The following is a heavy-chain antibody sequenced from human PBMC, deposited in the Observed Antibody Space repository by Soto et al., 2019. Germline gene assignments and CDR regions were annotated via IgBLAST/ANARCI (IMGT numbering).Heavy chain of an antibody. Sequence: ASVKVSCKASGYTFTSYYMHWVRQAPGQGLEWMGIIDPSGGSTSYAQKFQGRVTMTRDTSTSTVYMELSSLRSEDTAVYYCARGLLWFGEFPRRANYYGMDVWGQGTTVTVSS. V-gene: IGHV1-46*01. CDR1: GYTFTSYY. D-gene: IGHD3-10*01. J-gene: IGHJ6*02. CDR2: IDPSGGST. CDR3: ARGLLWFGEFPRRANYYGMDV.